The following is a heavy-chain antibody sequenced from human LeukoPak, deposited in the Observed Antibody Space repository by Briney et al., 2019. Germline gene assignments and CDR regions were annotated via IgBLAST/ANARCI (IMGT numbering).Heavy chain of an antibody. J-gene: IGHJ3*01. CDR1: GFTFSSYS. CDR2: ISSSTI. CDR3: ARSQKETHLGAYGGFRDAFDV. D-gene: IGHD4-23*01. Sequence: GGSLRLSCAASGFTFSSYSMNWVRQAPGKGLEWVSYISSSTIYYADSVKGRFTISRDNAKNSLSLQMNSLRADDTAVYYCARSQKETHLGAYGGFRDAFDVWGQGTMVIVSS. V-gene: IGHV3-48*01.